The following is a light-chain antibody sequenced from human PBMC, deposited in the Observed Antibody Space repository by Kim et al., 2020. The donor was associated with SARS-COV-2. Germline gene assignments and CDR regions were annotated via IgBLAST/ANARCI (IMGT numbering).Light chain of an antibody. CDR3: QQSYITPFT. CDR1: HSISSH. Sequence: ASVGDRVNITCRTTHSISSHLNWYQQKPGRAPKLLISASSTLPGGVPSRFSGSGSETDFTLTISSLQPEDFATYFCQQSYITPFTFGPGTKVDIK. CDR2: ASS. V-gene: IGKV1-39*01. J-gene: IGKJ3*01.